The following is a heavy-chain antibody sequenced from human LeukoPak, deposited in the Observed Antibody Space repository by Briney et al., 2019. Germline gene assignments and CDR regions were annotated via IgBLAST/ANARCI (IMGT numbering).Heavy chain of an antibody. V-gene: IGHV1-46*01. CDR1: GYTFTSYY. CDR2: INPSGGST. Sequence: VASVKVSCKASGYTFTSYYMHWVRQAPGQGLEWMGIINPSGGSTSYAQKFQGRVTMTRDTSISTAYMELSRLRSDDTAVYYCARGGYDFVYYYYGMDVWGQGTTVTVSS. D-gene: IGHD3-3*01. J-gene: IGHJ6*02. CDR3: ARGGYDFVYYYYGMDV.